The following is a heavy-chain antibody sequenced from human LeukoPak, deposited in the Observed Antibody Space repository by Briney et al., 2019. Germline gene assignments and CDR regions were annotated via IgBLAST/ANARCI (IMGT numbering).Heavy chain of an antibody. CDR1: GYTFTTYG. CDR2: ISVYNGNT. CDR3: ARSRCSSTSCYWFDP. D-gene: IGHD2-2*01. Sequence: ASVKVSCKASGYTFTTYGINWLRQAPGQGLEWMGWISVYNGNTKYAQKFQGRVTMTRDTSTSTVYMELSSLRSEDTAVYYCARSRCSSTSCYWFDPWGQGTLVTVSS. J-gene: IGHJ5*02. V-gene: IGHV1-18*01.